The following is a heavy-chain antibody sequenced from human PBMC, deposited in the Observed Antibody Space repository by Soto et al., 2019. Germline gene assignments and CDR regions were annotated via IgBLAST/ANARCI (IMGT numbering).Heavy chain of an antibody. CDR2: INPSCDTT. V-gene: IGHV1-46*01. CDR3: ARDRCTSPTGYFDHGMDV. J-gene: IGHJ6*02. D-gene: IGHD2-2*01. CDR1: AYTFTSYY. Sequence: QVQLVQSGAEMKKPGSSVKGSCKASAYTFTSYYMHWVRQAPGQGLEWMGIINPSCDTTRYAQRFPGRVIITGDTATSTVYMALSSLRSEDTAVYYCARDRCTSPTGYFDHGMDVWGQGTTVTVSS.